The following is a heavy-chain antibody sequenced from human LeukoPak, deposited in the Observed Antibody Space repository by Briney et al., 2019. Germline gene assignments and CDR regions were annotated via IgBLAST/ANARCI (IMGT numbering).Heavy chain of an antibody. V-gene: IGHV4-59*01. J-gene: IGHJ6*03. Sequence: PSETLSLTCTVSGGSISSYYWSWIRQPPGKGLEWIGYIYYSGSTSYNPSLKSRVTISVDTSKNQFSLKLSSVTAADTAVYYCARYYDFWSGYSNPASRSYYYYMDVWGKGTTVTVSS. D-gene: IGHD3-3*01. CDR3: ARYYDFWSGYSNPASRSYYYYMDV. CDR2: IYYSGST. CDR1: GGSISSYY.